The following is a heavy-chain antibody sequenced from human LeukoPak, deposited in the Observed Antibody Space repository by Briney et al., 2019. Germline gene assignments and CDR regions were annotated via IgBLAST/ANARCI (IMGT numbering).Heavy chain of an antibody. Sequence: SQTLSLTCAISGDSVSSNSGAWNWIRQSPSRGLEWLGRTYYRSKWYNDYATSVKSRLTINADTSKNQFSLHLTAVTPEDTAVYYCARGVRSTTASFDSWGQGTLVTVSS. CDR2: TYYRSKWYN. D-gene: IGHD2-2*01. V-gene: IGHV6-1*01. CDR3: ARGVRSTTASFDS. J-gene: IGHJ4*02. CDR1: GDSVSSNSGA.